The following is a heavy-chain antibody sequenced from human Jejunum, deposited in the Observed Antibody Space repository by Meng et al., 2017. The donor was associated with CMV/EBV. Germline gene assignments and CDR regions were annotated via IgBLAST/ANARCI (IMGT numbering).Heavy chain of an antibody. Sequence: QIPFKESGPTLVKPTHTLTLTCSFSGFSPSTSGEGVGWIRQPPGKALEWLALIYRGDDKRYSPSLNSRLTIAKDTSKNEVVLTLTNMGPIDTGTYYCAHFVGGYYPSRPDYWGQGTLVTVSS. D-gene: IGHD1-26*01. CDR1: GFSPSTSGEG. J-gene: IGHJ4*02. CDR3: AHFVGGYYPSRPDY. V-gene: IGHV2-5*02. CDR2: IYRGDDK.